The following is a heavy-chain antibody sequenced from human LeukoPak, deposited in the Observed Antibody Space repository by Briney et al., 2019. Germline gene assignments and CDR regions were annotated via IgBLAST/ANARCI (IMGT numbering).Heavy chain of an antibody. J-gene: IGHJ4*02. D-gene: IGHD3-22*01. CDR1: GGSISSSSYY. V-gene: IGHV4-39*01. Sequence: PSETLSLTXTVSGGSISSSSYYWGWIRQPPGKGLEWIGSIYYSGSTYYNPSLKSRVTISVDTSKNQFPLKLSSVTAADTAVYYCVLSTMIVVVITPSFDYWGQGTLVTVSS. CDR2: IYYSGST. CDR3: VLSTMIVVVITPSFDY.